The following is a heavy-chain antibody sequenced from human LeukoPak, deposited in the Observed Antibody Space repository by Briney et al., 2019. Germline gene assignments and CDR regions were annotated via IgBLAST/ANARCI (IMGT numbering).Heavy chain of an antibody. CDR3: ASSVDTALVGVY. Sequence: SETLSLTCTVSGGSINSYYWNWIRQPAGEGLEWIGHIYTSGTTNYNPALKSRVSMSVDTSKNQFSLKLTSVTVADTAVYYCASSVDTALVGVYWGQGTLVTVSS. D-gene: IGHD5-18*01. V-gene: IGHV4-4*07. J-gene: IGHJ4*02. CDR2: IYTSGTT. CDR1: GGSINSYY.